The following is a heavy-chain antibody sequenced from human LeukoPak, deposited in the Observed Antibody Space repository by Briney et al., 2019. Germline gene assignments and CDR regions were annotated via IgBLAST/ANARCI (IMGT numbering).Heavy chain of an antibody. D-gene: IGHD6-13*01. Sequence: SETLSLTCTVSGGSISSYYWSWIRQPPGKGLEWIGYIYYSGSTNYNPSLKSRVTISVDTSKNQFSLKLSSATAADTAVYYCARYIARIAADAFDIWGQGTMVTVSS. CDR2: IYYSGST. CDR3: ARYIARIAADAFDI. J-gene: IGHJ3*02. V-gene: IGHV4-59*08. CDR1: GGSISSYY.